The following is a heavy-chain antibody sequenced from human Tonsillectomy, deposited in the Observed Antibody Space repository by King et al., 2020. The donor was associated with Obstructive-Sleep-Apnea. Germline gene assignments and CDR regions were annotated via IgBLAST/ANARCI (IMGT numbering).Heavy chain of an antibody. CDR3: AKDKYYDILTGSTFDY. CDR2: INWYSGRL. J-gene: IGHJ4*02. V-gene: IGHV3-9*01. CDR1: GFTFDDYV. D-gene: IGHD3-9*01. Sequence: VQLVESGGGLIQPGRSLRLSCAASGFTFDDYVMHWVRQAPGKGLEWVSGINWYSGRLGYGDSVKGRFTISRDNAKNSLYLQMNSLRPEDTAFYYCAKDKYYDILTGSTFDYWGQGTLVTVSS.